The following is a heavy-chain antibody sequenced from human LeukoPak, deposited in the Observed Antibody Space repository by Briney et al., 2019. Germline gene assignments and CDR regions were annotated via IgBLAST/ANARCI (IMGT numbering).Heavy chain of an antibody. CDR2: IYYSGST. CDR3: ARRRSGYVSHFDY. Sequence: SETLSLTCTVSGGSISSSSYYWGWIRQPPGKGLEWIGTIYYSGSTYYNPSLKSRVTISVDTSKNQFSLKLSSVTAADTAVYYCARRRSGYVSHFDYWGQGTLVTVSS. V-gene: IGHV4-39*07. J-gene: IGHJ4*02. CDR1: GGSISSSSYY. D-gene: IGHD5-12*01.